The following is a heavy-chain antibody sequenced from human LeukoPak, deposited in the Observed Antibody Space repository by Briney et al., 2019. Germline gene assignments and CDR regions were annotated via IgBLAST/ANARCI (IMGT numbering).Heavy chain of an antibody. CDR3: ARDRGGGRDGYKSDYFDY. CDR2: INPNSGGT. D-gene: IGHD5-24*01. J-gene: IGHJ4*02. Sequence: ASVKVSCKASGYTFTGYYMHWVRQAPGQGLEWLGWINPNSGGTNYAQKFQGRVTMTRDTSISTAYMELSRLRSDDTAVYYCARDRGGGRDGYKSDYFDYWGQGTLVTVSS. V-gene: IGHV1-2*02. CDR1: GYTFTGYY.